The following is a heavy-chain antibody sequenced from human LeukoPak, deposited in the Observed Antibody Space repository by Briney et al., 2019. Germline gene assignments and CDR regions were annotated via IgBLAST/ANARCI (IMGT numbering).Heavy chain of an antibody. Sequence: GASVKVSCKASGYTFTDYYMHWVRQAPGQGLEWMGWINPNSGGTNYAQKFQGRVTMTRDTSISTAYMELSRLRSDDTAVYYCARVLPLNYDSSGYYYPSAFDYWGQGTLVTVSS. J-gene: IGHJ4*02. CDR1: GYTFTDYY. CDR2: INPNSGGT. V-gene: IGHV1-2*02. CDR3: ARVLPLNYDSSGYYYPSAFDY. D-gene: IGHD3-22*01.